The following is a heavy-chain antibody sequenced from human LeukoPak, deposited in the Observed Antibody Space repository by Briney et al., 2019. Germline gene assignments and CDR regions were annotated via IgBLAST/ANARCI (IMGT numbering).Heavy chain of an antibody. Sequence: PSETLSLTCTVSGGSINSYYWSWIRQPAGKGLEWIGRIYSSGSTNYNPSLKSRVTMSVDTSKNQFSLKLGSVTAADTAVYYCARDSSAVAGTIDYWGQGTLVTVSS. CDR2: IYSSGST. CDR1: GGSINSYY. D-gene: IGHD6-19*01. V-gene: IGHV4-4*07. J-gene: IGHJ4*02. CDR3: ARDSSAVAGTIDY.